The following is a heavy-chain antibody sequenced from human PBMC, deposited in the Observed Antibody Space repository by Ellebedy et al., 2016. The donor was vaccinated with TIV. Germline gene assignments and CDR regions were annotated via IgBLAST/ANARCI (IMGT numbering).Heavy chain of an antibody. J-gene: IGHJ2*01. CDR2: ISSSSSYI. CDR3: ASGDPNWYFDL. D-gene: IGHD4-17*01. Sequence: GGSLRLSCAASGFTFSSYSMNWVRQAPGKGLEWVSSISSSSSYIYYADSVKGRFTISRDNAKNSLYLQMNSLRAEDTAVYYCASGDPNWYFDLWGRGTLVTVSS. CDR1: GFTFSSYS. V-gene: IGHV3-21*01.